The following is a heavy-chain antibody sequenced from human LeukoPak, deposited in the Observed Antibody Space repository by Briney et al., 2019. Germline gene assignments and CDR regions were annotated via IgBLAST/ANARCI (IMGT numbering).Heavy chain of an antibody. CDR1: GGSISSSNW. Sequence: PSETLSLTCAVSGGSISSSNWWSWARQPPGKGLEWIGGIYHSGSTNYSPSLKSRVTISVDKSKNQFSLKLSSVTAADTAVYYCARAGLYGDFDYWGQGTLVTVSS. D-gene: IGHD4-17*01. J-gene: IGHJ4*02. V-gene: IGHV4-4*02. CDR2: IYHSGST. CDR3: ARAGLYGDFDY.